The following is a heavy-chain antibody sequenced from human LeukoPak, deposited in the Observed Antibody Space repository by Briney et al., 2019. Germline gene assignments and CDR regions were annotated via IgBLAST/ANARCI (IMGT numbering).Heavy chain of an antibody. J-gene: IGHJ6*03. Sequence: PGGSLRLSCAASGFTFSSYAMSWVRQAPGKGLEWVSAISGSGGSTYYADSVKGRFTISRDNSKNTLYLQMNSLRAEDTAVYYCARVVERQYYHYMDVWGKGTTVTVSS. CDR1: GFTFSSYA. CDR2: ISGSGGST. CDR3: ARVVERQYYHYMDV. V-gene: IGHV3-23*01. D-gene: IGHD1-1*01.